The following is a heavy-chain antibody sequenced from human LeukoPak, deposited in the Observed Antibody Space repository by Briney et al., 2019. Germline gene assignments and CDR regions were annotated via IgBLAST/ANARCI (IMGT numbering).Heavy chain of an antibody. CDR2: FDPEDGET. CDR1: GYTLTELS. CDR3: ATDQPPVGARPQFDY. J-gene: IGHJ4*02. V-gene: IGHV1-24*01. D-gene: IGHD1-26*01. Sequence: ASVKVSCKVSGYTLTELSMHWVRQAPGKGLEWMGGFDPEDGETIYAQKFQGRVTMTEDTSTDTAYMELSSLRSEDTAVYYSATDQPPVGARPQFDYWGQGTLVTVSS.